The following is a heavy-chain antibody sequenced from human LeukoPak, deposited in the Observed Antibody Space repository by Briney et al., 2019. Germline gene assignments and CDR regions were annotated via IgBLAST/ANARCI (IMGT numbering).Heavy chain of an antibody. J-gene: IGHJ6*02. CDR3: AKDLDPQTGFGEFYYYYGMDV. CDR1: GFTFSSYG. V-gene: IGHV3-30*18. D-gene: IGHD3-10*01. Sequence: GRSLRLSCAASGFTFSSYGMHWVRQAPGKGLEWVAVISYDGSSKYYADSVKGRFTISRDNSKNTLYLQMNSLRAEDTAVYYCAKDLDPQTGFGEFYYYYGMDVWGQGTTVTVSS. CDR2: ISYDGSSK.